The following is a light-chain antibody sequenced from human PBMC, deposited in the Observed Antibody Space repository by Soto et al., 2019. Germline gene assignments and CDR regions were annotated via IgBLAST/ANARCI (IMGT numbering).Light chain of an antibody. V-gene: IGKV1-39*01. CDR1: QRIINS. Sequence: DIQMTQSPSSLSASVGDRVTITCRASQRIINSLNWYQQKPGKAPKLLIYGASSLQSGVPSRFSGSGSGTDFTLTIDSLQPEDFATYYCQQSHSTPPFTFGPGTKVDIK. CDR2: GAS. CDR3: QQSHSTPPFT. J-gene: IGKJ3*01.